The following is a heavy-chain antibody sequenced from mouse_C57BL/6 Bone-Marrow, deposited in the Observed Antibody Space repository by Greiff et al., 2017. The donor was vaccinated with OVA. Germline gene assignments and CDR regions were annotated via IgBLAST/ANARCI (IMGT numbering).Heavy chain of an antibody. CDR3: ARASSGYPFAY. CDR2: IDPNRGGT. D-gene: IGHD3-2*02. Sequence: QVQLKQPGAELVKPGASVKLSCKASGYTFTSYWMHWVKQRPGRGLEWIGRIDPNRGGTKYNEKFKSKATLTVDQPSSTAYMQLSSLTSEDAAVYYCARASSGYPFAYWGQGTLVTVSA. CDR1: GYTFTSYW. V-gene: IGHV1-72*01. J-gene: IGHJ3*01.